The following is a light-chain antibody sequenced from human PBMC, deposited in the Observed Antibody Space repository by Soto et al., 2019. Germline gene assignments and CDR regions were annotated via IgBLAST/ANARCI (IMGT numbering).Light chain of an antibody. Sequence: QYVLTQPPSESGAPGQRVTISCTGSSSNIGAGYDVHWYQQLPGTAPKLLFYGNSNRPSGVPDRFSGSKSGTSASLAITGLQAEDEADYYCQSHDSSLSGYVFGTGTQLTVL. V-gene: IGLV1-40*01. CDR1: SSNIGAGYD. J-gene: IGLJ1*01. CDR3: QSHDSSLSGYV. CDR2: GNS.